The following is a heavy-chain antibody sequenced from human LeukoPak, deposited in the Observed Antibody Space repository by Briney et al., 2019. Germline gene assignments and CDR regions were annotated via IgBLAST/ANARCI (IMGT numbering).Heavy chain of an antibody. D-gene: IGHD6-13*01. CDR3: SSETWWAAAGLFY. CDR2: IYHSGRT. J-gene: IGHJ4*02. Sequence: SETLSLTCAVSGYSISSGYYWGWSRPPPGKGLEGIGRIYHSGRTYYNESLKRRDTISGDNTKNKLSLRLISVTAADTAVYYCSSETWWAAAGLFYWGQGTLVTVSS. CDR1: GYSISSGYY. V-gene: IGHV4-38-2*01.